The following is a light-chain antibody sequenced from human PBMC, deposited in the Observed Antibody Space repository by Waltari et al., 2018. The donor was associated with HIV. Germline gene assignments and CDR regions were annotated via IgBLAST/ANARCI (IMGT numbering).Light chain of an antibody. Sequence: QSVLTQPPSASGTPGQRVTISCSGSSSNIGSNTVNWYQQLPGTAPKLLIYSNNQRPSGVADRFSGSKSGTSASLAISGLQSEDEADYYCVAWDDSLNGVVFGGGTKLTVL. CDR2: SNN. V-gene: IGLV1-44*01. CDR1: SSNIGSNT. CDR3: VAWDDSLNGVV. J-gene: IGLJ2*01.